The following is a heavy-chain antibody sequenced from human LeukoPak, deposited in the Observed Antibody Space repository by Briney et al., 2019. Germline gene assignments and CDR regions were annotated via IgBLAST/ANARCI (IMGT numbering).Heavy chain of an antibody. V-gene: IGHV5-51*01. CDR1: GYTFTNYW. CDR3: ARRQDSSGYSDAFDI. Sequence: GESLKISCKDSGYTFTNYWIGWVRQMPGKGLEWMGIIYPGDSDTRYSPSFQGQVTISADKSISTAYLQWSSLKASDTAMYYCARRQDSSGYSDAFDIWGQGTMVSVSS. J-gene: IGHJ3*02. CDR2: IYPGDSDT. D-gene: IGHD3-22*01.